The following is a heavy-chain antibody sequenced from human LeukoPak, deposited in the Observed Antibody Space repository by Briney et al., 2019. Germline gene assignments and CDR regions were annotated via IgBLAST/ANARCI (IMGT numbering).Heavy chain of an antibody. CDR3: ARYSSSWLTLDY. Sequence: SETLSLTCTVSGGSISSSSYYWGWIRQPPGKGLEWIGSIYYSGSTYCNPSLKSRVTISVDTSKNQFSLKLSSVTAADTAVYYCARYSSSWLTLDYWGQGTLVTVSS. CDR1: GGSISSSSYY. CDR2: IYYSGST. D-gene: IGHD6-13*01. J-gene: IGHJ4*02. V-gene: IGHV4-39*01.